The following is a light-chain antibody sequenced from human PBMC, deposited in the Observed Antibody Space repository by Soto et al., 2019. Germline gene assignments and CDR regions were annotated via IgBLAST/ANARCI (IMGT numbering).Light chain of an antibody. CDR3: QQYDSLPPT. Sequence: DLQMTQSPSSLSAFVGDSITITCQASPDIKNYLNWYQHKPGKAPKLLIYDAFKSDTGVPSKFSGSGSGTDFTFTISSLQPEDIATYFCQQYDSLPPTFGGGTRVDI. CDR1: PDIKNY. V-gene: IGKV1-33*01. J-gene: IGKJ4*01. CDR2: DAF.